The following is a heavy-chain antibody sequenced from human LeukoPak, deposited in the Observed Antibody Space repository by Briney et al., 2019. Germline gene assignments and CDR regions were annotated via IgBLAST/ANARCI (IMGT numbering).Heavy chain of an antibody. CDR1: GGSITSYY. Sequence: SETLSLTCTVSGGSITSYYWSWIRQPPGKGLEWTGYISYSGSTNYNPSLESRVTISVDTSKNQISLKLSSVTAADTAIYYCARAPERWYSYGSYTYHYMDVWGRGTTVTVSS. J-gene: IGHJ6*03. V-gene: IGHV4-59*01. CDR3: ARAPERWYSYGSYTYHYMDV. D-gene: IGHD3-10*01. CDR2: ISYSGST.